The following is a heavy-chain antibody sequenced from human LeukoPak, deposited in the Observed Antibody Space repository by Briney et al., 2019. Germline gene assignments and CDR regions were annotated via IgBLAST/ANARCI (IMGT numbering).Heavy chain of an antibody. D-gene: IGHD5-18*01. J-gene: IGHJ4*02. Sequence: GSLRLSCAASGFTFSSYAMHWVRQAPGKGLEWVAVISYDGSNKYYADSVKGRFTISRDNSKNTLYLQMNSLRAEDTAAYYCARGQDSYGYFDYWGQGTLVTVSS. CDR3: ARGQDSYGYFDY. CDR2: ISYDGSNK. V-gene: IGHV3-30*04. CDR1: GFTFSSYA.